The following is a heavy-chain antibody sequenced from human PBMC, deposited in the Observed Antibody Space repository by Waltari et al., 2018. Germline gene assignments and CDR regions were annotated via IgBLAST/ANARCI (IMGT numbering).Heavy chain of an antibody. D-gene: IGHD2-21*01. CDR3: ARRNCGGDCYIDY. CDR1: GFTVSSNY. CDR2: LYSVGST. V-gene: IGHV3-53*04. J-gene: IGHJ4*02. Sequence: EVQLVESGGGLVQPGGSLRLSCAASGFTVSSNYMGWVRQAPGKGLEWVSVLYSVGSTYYADDVKGRFTISRHNAKKPLYLQMNSRRAEDTAVYSCARRNCGGDCYIDYWGQGTLVTVSS.